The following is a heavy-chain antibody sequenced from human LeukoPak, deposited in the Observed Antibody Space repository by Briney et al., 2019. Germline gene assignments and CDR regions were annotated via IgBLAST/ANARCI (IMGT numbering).Heavy chain of an antibody. CDR2: IRYDGSNK. CDR1: GFTFSSYG. D-gene: IGHD1-26*01. CDR3: AKAYLVGANPYYYYYYMDV. Sequence: GGSLRLSCAASGFTFSSYGMHWVRQAPGKGLEWVAFIRYDGSNKYYADSVKGRFTIPRDNSKNTLYLQMNSLRAEDTAVYYCAKAYLVGANPYYYYYYMDVWGKGTTVTVSS. J-gene: IGHJ6*03. V-gene: IGHV3-30*02.